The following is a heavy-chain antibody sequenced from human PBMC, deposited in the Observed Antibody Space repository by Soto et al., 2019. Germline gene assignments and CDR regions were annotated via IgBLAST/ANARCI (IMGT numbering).Heavy chain of an antibody. D-gene: IGHD6-13*01. CDR2: INHSGST. CDR1: GGSFSGYY. CDR3: ARGEGSSWYYYYFGMDV. Sequence: SETLSLTCAVYGGSFSGYYWSWIRQPPGKGLEWIGEINHSGSTNYNPSLKSRVTISVDTSKNQFSLKLSSVTAADTAVYYCARGEGSSWYYYYFGMDVWGQGTTVTVSS. V-gene: IGHV4-34*01. J-gene: IGHJ6*02.